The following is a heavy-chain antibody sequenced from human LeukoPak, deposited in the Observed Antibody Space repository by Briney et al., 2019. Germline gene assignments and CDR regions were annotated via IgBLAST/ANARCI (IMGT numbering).Heavy chain of an antibody. CDR3: ARSRERNRFGELGY. CDR2: IYHSGST. J-gene: IGHJ4*02. Sequence: PSETLSLTCPVSGYSISSGYYWDWIRQPPGKGLEWIGSIYHSGSTYYNPSLKSRVTISVDTSKNQFSLNLSSVTAADTAVYYCARSRERNRFGELGYWGQGTLVTVSS. D-gene: IGHD3-10*01. CDR1: GYSISSGYY. V-gene: IGHV4-38-2*01.